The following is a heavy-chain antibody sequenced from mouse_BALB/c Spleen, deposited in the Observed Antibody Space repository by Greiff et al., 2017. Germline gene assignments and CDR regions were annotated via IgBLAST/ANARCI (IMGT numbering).Heavy chain of an antibody. J-gene: IGHJ4*01. CDR2: IDPSDSYT. Sequence: VQLQQPGAELVKPGASVKLSCKASGYTFTSYWMHWVKQRPGQGLEWIGEIDPSDSYTNYNQKFKGKATLTVDKSSSTAYMQLSSLTSEDSAVYYCARGVSSSYAMDYWGQGTSVTVSS. V-gene: IGHV1-69*02. D-gene: IGHD1-1*01. CDR1: GYTFTSYW. CDR3: ARGVSSSYAMDY.